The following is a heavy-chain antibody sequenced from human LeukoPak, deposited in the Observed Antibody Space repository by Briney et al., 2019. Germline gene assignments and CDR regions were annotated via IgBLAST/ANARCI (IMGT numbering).Heavy chain of an antibody. Sequence: GGSLRLSCAASGFTVSSNYMRWVRQAPGKGLEWVSVIYSGGSTYYADSVKDRFSISRDNPKNTLYLQMISLRAEDTAVYYCAREGTPSGGYFDYWGQGTLVTVSS. CDR1: GFTVSSNY. V-gene: IGHV3-66*01. J-gene: IGHJ4*02. D-gene: IGHD2-15*01. CDR2: IYSGGST. CDR3: AREGTPSGGYFDY.